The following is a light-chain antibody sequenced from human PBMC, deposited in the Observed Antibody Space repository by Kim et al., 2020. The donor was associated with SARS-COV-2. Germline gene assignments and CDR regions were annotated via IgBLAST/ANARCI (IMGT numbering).Light chain of an antibody. CDR1: QGISNS. CDR3: QKYNSAPWT. Sequence: AAVGDRVAITCRARQGISNSLAWYQQKPGKGPKVLIYDASTLQAGAPSRFSGSGSGTDFTLTISSLQPEDVATYYCQKYNSAPWTLGQGTKVDIK. V-gene: IGKV1-27*01. CDR2: DAS. J-gene: IGKJ1*01.